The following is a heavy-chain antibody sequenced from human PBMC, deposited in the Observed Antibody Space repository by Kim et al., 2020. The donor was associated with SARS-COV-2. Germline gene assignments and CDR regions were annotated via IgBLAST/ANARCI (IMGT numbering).Heavy chain of an antibody. J-gene: IGHJ5*02. V-gene: IGHV4-34*01. Sequence: SETLSLTCAVYGGSFSGYYWSWIRQPPGKGLEWIGEINHSGSTNYNPSLKSRVTISVDTSKNQFSLKLSSVTAADTAVYYCARGRIVVVVAAKRAGWFDP. CDR2: INHSGST. CDR3: ARGRIVVVVAAKRAGWFDP. D-gene: IGHD2-15*01. CDR1: GGSFSGYY.